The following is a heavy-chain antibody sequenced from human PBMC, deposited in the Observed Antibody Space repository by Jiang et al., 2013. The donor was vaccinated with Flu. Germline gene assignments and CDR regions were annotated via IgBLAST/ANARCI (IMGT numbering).Heavy chain of an antibody. J-gene: IGHJ3*02. CDR3: ARGVYYYDSSGYYYPDAFDI. D-gene: IGHD3-22*01. CDR2: IIPILGIA. Sequence: SSVKVSCKASGGTFSSYTISWVRQAPGQGLEWMGRIIPILGIANYAQKFQGRVTITADKSTSTAYMELSSLRSEDTAVYYCARGVYYYDSSGYYYPDAFDIWGQGTMVTVSS. CDR1: GGTFSSYT. V-gene: IGHV1-69*02.